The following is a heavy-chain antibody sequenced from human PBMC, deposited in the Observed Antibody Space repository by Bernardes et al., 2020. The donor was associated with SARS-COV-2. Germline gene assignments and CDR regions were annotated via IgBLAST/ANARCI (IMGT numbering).Heavy chain of an antibody. CDR2: INPNSGGT. J-gene: IGHJ6*02. V-gene: IGHV1-2*02. CDR3: ALPPTNYDRYAMDV. Sequence: ASVKVSCKASGYTFTGYYIHWVRLAPGQGLEWTGWINPNSGGTNYAQKFQGRVTMTRDTSISTAYLELSSLRSDDTAVYYCALPPTNYDRYAMDVWGQGTTVTVSS. D-gene: IGHD3-22*01. CDR1: GYTFTGYY.